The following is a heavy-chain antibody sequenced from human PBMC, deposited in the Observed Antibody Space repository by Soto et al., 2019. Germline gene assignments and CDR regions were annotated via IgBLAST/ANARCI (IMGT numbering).Heavy chain of an antibody. J-gene: IGHJ4*02. D-gene: IGHD4-17*01. Sequence: PSENLSLTCTVSGGYINIGCYYWVWIRQPPGKGLEWLGSISYSGNTYTSLCLQRRAIISIIKYKNQFFPNVDSLTADDVAIYYCARRRVRDCGGNNNPYYFETRSQG. CDR3: ARRRVRDCGGNNNPYYFET. CDR2: ISYSGNT. V-gene: IGHV4-39*01. CDR1: GGYINIGCYY.